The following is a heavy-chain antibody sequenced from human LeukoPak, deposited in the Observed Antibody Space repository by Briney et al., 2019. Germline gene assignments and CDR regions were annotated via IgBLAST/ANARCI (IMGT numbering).Heavy chain of an antibody. V-gene: IGHV3-21*01. CDR3: ASEVQWLVRGVYYFDY. Sequence: GGSLRLSCAASGFTFSSYSMNWVRQAPGKGLEWVSSISSSSSYISYADSVKGRFTISRDNAKNSLYLQMNSLRAEDTAVYYCASEVQWLVRGVYYFDYWGQGTLVTVSS. CDR2: ISSSSSYI. CDR1: GFTFSSYS. J-gene: IGHJ4*02. D-gene: IGHD6-19*01.